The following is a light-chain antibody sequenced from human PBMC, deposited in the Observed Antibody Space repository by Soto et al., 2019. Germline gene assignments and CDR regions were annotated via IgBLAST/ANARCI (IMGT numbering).Light chain of an antibody. Sequence: EIVMTQSPATLSVSPGERATLSCRASQSVSSNLAWYQQKPGQAPRLLIYGASTRATGIPARFSGSGSGTEFTLTIRSLQSEDFAVYYGQQYNNWPPCTFGQGTKLEIK. V-gene: IGKV3-15*01. CDR1: QSVSSN. J-gene: IGKJ2*02. CDR2: GAS. CDR3: QQYNNWPPCT.